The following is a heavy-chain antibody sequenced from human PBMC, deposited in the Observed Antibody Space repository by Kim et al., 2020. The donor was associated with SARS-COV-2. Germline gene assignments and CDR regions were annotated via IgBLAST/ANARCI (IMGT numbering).Heavy chain of an antibody. CDR1: GFTFDDYA. CDR3: AKGLRSYYDSSGYYAIDAFDI. V-gene: IGHV3-9*01. J-gene: IGHJ3*02. Sequence: GGSLRLSCAASGFTFDDYAMHWVRQAPGKGLEWVSGISWNSGSIGYADSVKGRFTISRDNAKNSLYLQMNSLRAEDTALYYCAKGLRSYYDSSGYYAIDAFDIWGQGTMVTVSS. CDR2: ISWNSGSI. D-gene: IGHD3-22*01.